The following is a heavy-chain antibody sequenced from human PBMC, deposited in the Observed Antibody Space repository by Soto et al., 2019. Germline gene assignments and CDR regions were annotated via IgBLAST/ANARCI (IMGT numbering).Heavy chain of an antibody. Sequence: GGSLRLSCAASGFTFSSYGMHWVRQAPGKGLEWVAVIWYDGSNKYYADSVKGRFTISRDNSKNTLYLQMNSLRAEDTAVYYCARVDCSGGSCYDYYYYYGMDVWGKGTTVTVSS. V-gene: IGHV3-33*01. CDR3: ARVDCSGGSCYDYYYYYGMDV. J-gene: IGHJ6*04. D-gene: IGHD2-15*01. CDR2: IWYDGSNK. CDR1: GFTFSSYG.